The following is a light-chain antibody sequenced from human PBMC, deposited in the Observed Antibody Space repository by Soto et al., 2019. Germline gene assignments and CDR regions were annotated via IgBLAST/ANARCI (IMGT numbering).Light chain of an antibody. V-gene: IGKV3-20*01. Sequence: EIVLTQSPGTLSLSPGERVTLSCRASQSVSSSYLAWYQQKPGQAPRLLIYGASSRATGIPDRFSGSGSGTDFTLTISRLEPEDFAVYYCQQYAATFGQGTKVEIK. CDR2: GAS. J-gene: IGKJ1*01. CDR3: QQYAAT. CDR1: QSVSSSY.